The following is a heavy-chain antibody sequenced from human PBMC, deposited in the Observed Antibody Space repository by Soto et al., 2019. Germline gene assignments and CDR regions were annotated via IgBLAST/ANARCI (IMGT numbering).Heavy chain of an antibody. CDR1: GGSFSGYY. CDR2: INHSGST. J-gene: IGHJ4*02. CDR3: ARGLHNWNSYYFDY. D-gene: IGHD1-7*01. V-gene: IGHV4-34*01. Sequence: PSETLSLTCAVYGGSFSGYYWSWIRQPPGKGLEWIGKINHSGSTNYNPSLKSRVTISVDTSKNQFSLKLSSVTAADTAVYYCARGLHNWNSYYFDYWGQGTLVTVSS.